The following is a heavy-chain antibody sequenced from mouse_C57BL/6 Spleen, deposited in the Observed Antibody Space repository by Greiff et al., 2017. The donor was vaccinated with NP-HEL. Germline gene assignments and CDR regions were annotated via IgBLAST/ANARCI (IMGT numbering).Heavy chain of an antibody. CDR2: IRNKANGYTT. V-gene: IGHV7-3*01. CDR3: ARYPHLLPFDY. CDR1: GFTFTDYY. D-gene: IGHD1-1*01. Sequence: VQLKESGGGLVQPGGSLSLSCAASGFTFTDYYMSWVRQPPGKALEWLGFIRNKANGYTTEYSASVKGPFTISRDNSQSILYLQMTALRAEDSATYYCARYPHLLPFDYWGQGTTLTVSS. J-gene: IGHJ2*01.